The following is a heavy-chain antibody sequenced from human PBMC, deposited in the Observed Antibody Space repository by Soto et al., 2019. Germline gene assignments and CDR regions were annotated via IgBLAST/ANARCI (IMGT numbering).Heavy chain of an antibody. V-gene: IGHV3-9*01. J-gene: IGHJ6*02. CDR2: ISWNSGSI. Sequence: DVQLVESGGGLVQPGRSLRLSCAASGFTFDDYAMHWVRQAPGKGLEWVSGISWNSGSIGYADSVKGRFTISRDNAKNSLYLQMNSLRAEDTALYYCAKDSYCSSTSCYSSHLYYYYGMDVWGQGTTVTVSS. CDR3: AKDSYCSSTSCYSSHLYYYYGMDV. CDR1: GFTFDDYA. D-gene: IGHD2-2*01.